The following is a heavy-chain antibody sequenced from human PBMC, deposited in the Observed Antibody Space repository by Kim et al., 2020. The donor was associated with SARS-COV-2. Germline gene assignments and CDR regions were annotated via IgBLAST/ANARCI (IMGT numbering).Heavy chain of an antibody. D-gene: IGHD6-13*01. CDR2: ISYDGSNK. CDR1: GFTFSSYG. V-gene: IGHV3-30*03. CDR3: VYYSSSWNDY. J-gene: IGHJ4*02. Sequence: GGSLRLSCAASGFTFSSYGMHWVRQAPGKGLEWVAVISYDGSNKYYAYSVKGRFTISRDNSKNTLYLQMNSLRAEDTAVYYCVYYSSSWNDYWGQGTLVTVSS.